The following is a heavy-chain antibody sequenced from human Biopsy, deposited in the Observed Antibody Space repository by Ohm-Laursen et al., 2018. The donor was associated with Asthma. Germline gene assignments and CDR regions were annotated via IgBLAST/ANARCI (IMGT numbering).Heavy chain of an antibody. CDR2: ISSDVRE. CDR1: GFSFSNYG. CDR3: ARGKTWGRSYYFDY. J-gene: IGHJ4*02. D-gene: IGHD6-6*01. V-gene: IGHV3-30*03. Sequence: SLRLSCAASGFSFSNYGMHWVRQAPGKGLEWVALISSDVREWYADSVKGRFTISRDNSKNTLDLQMNSLRGDDTAVYYCARGKTWGRSYYFDYWGQGTLVTVPS.